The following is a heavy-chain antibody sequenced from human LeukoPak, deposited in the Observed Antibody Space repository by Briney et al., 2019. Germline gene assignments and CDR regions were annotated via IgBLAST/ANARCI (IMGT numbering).Heavy chain of an antibody. D-gene: IGHD2-15*01. J-gene: IGHJ4*02. CDR3: ARDLGIGYCSGGSCSALFDY. CDR1: GFTFSSYW. Sequence: GGSLRLSCAASGFTFSSYWMSWVRQAPGKGLEWVANIKQDGSEKYYVDSVKGRFTISRDNAKNSLYLQMNSLRAEDTAVYYCARDLGIGYCSGGSCSALFDYWGQGTLVTVSS. V-gene: IGHV3-7*01. CDR2: IKQDGSEK.